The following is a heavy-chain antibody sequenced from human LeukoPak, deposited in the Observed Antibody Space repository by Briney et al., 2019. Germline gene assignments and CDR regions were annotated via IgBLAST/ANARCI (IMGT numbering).Heavy chain of an antibody. Sequence: GGSLRLSCAASGFTFSSYAMSWVRQAPGKGLEWVSSISSSSSYIYYADSVKGRFTISRDNAKNSLYLQMSSLRAEDTAVYYCARRRDFFDYWGQGTLVTVSS. CDR1: GFTFSSYA. V-gene: IGHV3-21*04. J-gene: IGHJ4*02. CDR2: ISSSSSYI. CDR3: ARRRDFFDY.